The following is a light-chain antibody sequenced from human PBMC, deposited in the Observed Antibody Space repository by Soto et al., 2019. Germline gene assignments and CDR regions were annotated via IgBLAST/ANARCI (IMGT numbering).Light chain of an antibody. Sequence: AIRMTQSPSSLSASTGDRVTITWRASQGISSYLAWYQQKPGKAPKLLIYAASTLQSGVPSRFSGSGSGTDFTLTISCLQSEDFATYYCQQYYSYPPTFGQGTKAEIK. J-gene: IGKJ1*01. CDR2: AAS. CDR1: QGISSY. CDR3: QQYYSYPPT. V-gene: IGKV1-8*01.